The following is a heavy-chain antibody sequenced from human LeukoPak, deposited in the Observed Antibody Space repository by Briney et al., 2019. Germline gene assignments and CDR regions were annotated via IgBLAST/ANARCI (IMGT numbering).Heavy chain of an antibody. Sequence: PSETLSLTCAVYGGSFSGYYWSWICQPPGKGLEWIGEINHSGSTNYNPSLKGRVTISVDTSKNQFSLKLSSVTAADTAVYYCARGDCSSTSCYNGEYFQHWGQGTLVTVSS. V-gene: IGHV4-34*01. CDR1: GGSFSGYY. D-gene: IGHD2-2*02. CDR2: INHSGST. CDR3: ARGDCSSTSCYNGEYFQH. J-gene: IGHJ1*01.